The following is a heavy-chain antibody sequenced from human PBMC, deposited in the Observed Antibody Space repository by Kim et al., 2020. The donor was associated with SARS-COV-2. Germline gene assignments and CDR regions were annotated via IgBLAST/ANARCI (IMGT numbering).Heavy chain of an antibody. Sequence: GGSLRLSCAASGFTFSSYSMNWVRQAPGKGLEWVSSISSSSSYIYYADSVKGRFTISRDNAKNSLYLQMNSLRAEDTAVYYCARAKDIVRINDAFDYWGQGTLVTVSS. D-gene: IGHD5-12*01. CDR1: GFTFSSYS. CDR3: ARAKDIVRINDAFDY. CDR2: ISSSSSYI. J-gene: IGHJ4*02. V-gene: IGHV3-21*01.